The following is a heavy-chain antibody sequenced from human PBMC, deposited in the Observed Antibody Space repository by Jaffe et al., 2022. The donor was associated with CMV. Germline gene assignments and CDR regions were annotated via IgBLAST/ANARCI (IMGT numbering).Heavy chain of an antibody. Sequence: EVQLVETGGGLIQPGGSLRLSCAASGFTVSSNYMSWVRQAPGKGLEWVSVIYSGGSTYYADSVKGRFTISRDNSKNTLYLQMNSLRAEDTAVYYCARTPYCSSTSCYGAWDYYYMDVWGKGTTVTVSS. CDR2: IYSGGST. V-gene: IGHV3-53*02. J-gene: IGHJ6*03. CDR1: GFTVSSNY. CDR3: ARTPYCSSTSCYGAWDYYYMDV. D-gene: IGHD2-2*01.